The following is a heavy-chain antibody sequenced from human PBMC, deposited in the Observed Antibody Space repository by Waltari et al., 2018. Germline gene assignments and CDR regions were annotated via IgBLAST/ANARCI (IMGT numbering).Heavy chain of an antibody. J-gene: IGHJ3*02. Sequence: QVQLVQSGAEVKKPGASVKVSCKASGYTFTGYYMHWVRQAPGQGLEWMGRINPNSGGTNYAQKFQGRVTMTRDTSISTAYMELSRLRSDDTAVYYCARGLRFLEWLSGFDAFDIWGQGTMVTVSS. CDR2: INPNSGGT. CDR3: ARGLRFLEWLSGFDAFDI. D-gene: IGHD3-3*01. V-gene: IGHV1-2*06. CDR1: GYTFTGYY.